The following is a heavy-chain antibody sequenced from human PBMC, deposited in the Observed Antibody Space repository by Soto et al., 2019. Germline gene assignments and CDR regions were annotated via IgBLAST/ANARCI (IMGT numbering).Heavy chain of an antibody. Sequence: QVQLQQSGPGLVKPSQTLSLTCTVSGGSISSDYYHWTWIRQSPGKGLEWIGYIHPSGSILSNLSLKSRVTISVDTSKNQSSLHLSSVTAADTAVYFWAREDDGGDSLDVWGQGPTVTVSS. CDR3: AREDDGGDSLDV. J-gene: IGHJ6*02. V-gene: IGHV4-30-4*08. CDR2: IHPSGSI. D-gene: IGHD2-21*02. CDR1: GGSISSDYYH.